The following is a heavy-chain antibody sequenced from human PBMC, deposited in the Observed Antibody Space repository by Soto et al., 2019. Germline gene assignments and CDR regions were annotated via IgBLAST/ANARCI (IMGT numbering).Heavy chain of an antibody. Sequence: PWLPLRLSCTASGFMLINYAMNWVRQAPGKGLGWVSTLSKDGANEHYADSVKGRFTISRDGSKNTLYLQMNSLRAEDTAMYYCAKDPSTGSADYWGQGTQVTVSS. CDR1: GFMLINYA. CDR3: AKDPSTGSADY. V-gene: IGHV3-23*01. D-gene: IGHD3-9*01. CDR2: LSKDGANE. J-gene: IGHJ4*02.